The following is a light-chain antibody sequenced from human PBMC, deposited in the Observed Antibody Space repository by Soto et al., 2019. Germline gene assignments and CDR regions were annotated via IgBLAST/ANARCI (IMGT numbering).Light chain of an antibody. J-gene: IGKJ2*01. CDR1: QGIRND. CDR2: AAS. Sequence: AIQMTQSPYSLSASVGDRVTITCRASQGIRNDLGWYQQKPGKAPKLLIYAASSLQSGVPSRFSGSGSGTDFTLTISSLQPDDSATYYCQQYNRFYPTFGQGTKVDIK. CDR3: QQYNRFYPT. V-gene: IGKV1-6*01.